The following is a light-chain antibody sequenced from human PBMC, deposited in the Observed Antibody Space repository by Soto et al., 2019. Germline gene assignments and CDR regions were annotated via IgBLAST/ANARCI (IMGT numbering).Light chain of an antibody. Sequence: QSVLTKPASVSGSPGQSITISCTGTSSDVGSYNLVSWYQQHPGKAPKLMIYDVSKRSSGVSNRFSGSKSGNTASLTISGLQAEDEADYYCCSYTTSNTRQIVFGTGTKVTVL. CDR3: CSYTTSNTRQIV. J-gene: IGLJ1*01. CDR1: SSDVGSYNL. V-gene: IGLV2-14*02. CDR2: DVS.